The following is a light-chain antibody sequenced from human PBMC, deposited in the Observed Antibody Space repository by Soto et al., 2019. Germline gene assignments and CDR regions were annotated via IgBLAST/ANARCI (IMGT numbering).Light chain of an antibody. CDR2: GAS. J-gene: IGKJ4*01. Sequence: VVLTRSPATLSLSPGERATLSCRASQSVNSRHLVWYQQKLGQAPRLLIYGASTRAIGIPDRFSGSGSGTDFTLTITRLEPEDFAVYYCQHYDNSPLTFGGGTKVEI. V-gene: IGKV3-20*01. CDR3: QHYDNSPLT. CDR1: QSVNSRH.